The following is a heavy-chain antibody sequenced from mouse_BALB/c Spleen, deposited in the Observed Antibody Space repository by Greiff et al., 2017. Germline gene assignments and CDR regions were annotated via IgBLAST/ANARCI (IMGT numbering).Heavy chain of an antibody. CDR1: GYSFTGYY. J-gene: IGHJ1*01. D-gene: IGHD1-1*01. V-gene: IGHV1S34*01. CDR3: ARGDTTVVDWYFDV. CDR2: ISCYNGAT. Sequence: LVKPGASVKISCKASGYSFTGYYMHWVKQSHGKSLEWIGYISCYNGATSYNQKFKGKGTFTVDTSSSTAYMQFNSLTSEDSAVYYWARGDTTVVDWYFDVWGAGTTVTVSS.